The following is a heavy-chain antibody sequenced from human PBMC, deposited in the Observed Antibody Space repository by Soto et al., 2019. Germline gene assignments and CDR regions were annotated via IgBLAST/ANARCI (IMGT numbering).Heavy chain of an antibody. J-gene: IGHJ4*02. Sequence: EVQLVDSGGGLVQPGRSLRLSCAASGFTFDDYAMHWVRQAPGNGQEWVSGISWNSGSIGYADSVKGRLTISRDNAKNSLYLQMNSLRAEDTAQYYCETGASHRPGVWGQGTLVTFSS. V-gene: IGHV3-9*01. CDR2: ISWNSGSI. CDR3: ETGASHRPGV. CDR1: GFTFDDYA.